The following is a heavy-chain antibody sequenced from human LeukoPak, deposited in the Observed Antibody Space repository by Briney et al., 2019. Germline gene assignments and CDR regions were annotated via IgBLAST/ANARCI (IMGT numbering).Heavy chain of an antibody. CDR2: INRDGSAK. V-gene: IGHV3-7*05. J-gene: IGHJ4*02. D-gene: IGHD5-24*01. Sequence: GGSLRLSCAASGFTFSSYWTSWVRQAPGTGLEWVANINRDGSAKFYVDSVKGRFTISRDNAKDSLCLQMNSLRAEDTAVYYCARIVEMATPSDYWGQGTLVTVSS. CDR1: GFTFSSYW. CDR3: ARIVEMATPSDY.